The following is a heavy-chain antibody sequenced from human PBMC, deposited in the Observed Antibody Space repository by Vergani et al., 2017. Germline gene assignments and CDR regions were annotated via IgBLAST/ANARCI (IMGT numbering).Heavy chain of an antibody. D-gene: IGHD1-1*01. CDR2: IYPADSDT. Sequence: EVELVQSGPEMRKPGESLKISCKGSEYSFGNYWIGWVRQMPGKGLEWMGIIYPADSDTRYSPSFQGQVTISAHKSISTAFRQWDSLKASDTALYYCARHTTYTDSWGQGTLVTVSS. CDR3: ARHTTYTDS. CDR1: EYSFGNYW. V-gene: IGHV5-51*01. J-gene: IGHJ4*02.